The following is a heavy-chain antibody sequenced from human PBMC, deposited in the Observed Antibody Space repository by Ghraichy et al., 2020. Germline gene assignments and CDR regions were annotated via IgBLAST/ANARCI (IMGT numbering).Heavy chain of an antibody. CDR1: GFSFSTYG. D-gene: IGHD1-26*01. CDR2: ISSDGGKT. Sequence: GESLNISCVASGFSFSTYGPHWVRQAPGKGLEYVSAISSDGGKTYYAPSLRGRFTISRDNSKNTLYLQMGSLRAEDMAVYFCARVLSGSYSDLDFWGQGTLVTVSS. V-gene: IGHV3-64*01. CDR3: ARVLSGSYSDLDF. J-gene: IGHJ4*02.